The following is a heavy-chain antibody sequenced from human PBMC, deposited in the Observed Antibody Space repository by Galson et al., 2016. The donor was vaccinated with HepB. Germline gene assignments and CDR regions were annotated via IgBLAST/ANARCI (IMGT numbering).Heavy chain of an antibody. V-gene: IGHV3-30*18. CDR1: GFTFNNNG. CDR2: ISYDGGNK. Sequence: SLRLSCAASGFTFNNNGMHWVRQAPGKGLEWMAVISYDGGNKFYADSVKGRFTISRDNSKNTLSLQMNSLRTEDTAVYYCAKLPGAAAVGSDPFDIWGQGTMVTVS. D-gene: IGHD6-13*01. J-gene: IGHJ3*02. CDR3: AKLPGAAAVGSDPFDI.